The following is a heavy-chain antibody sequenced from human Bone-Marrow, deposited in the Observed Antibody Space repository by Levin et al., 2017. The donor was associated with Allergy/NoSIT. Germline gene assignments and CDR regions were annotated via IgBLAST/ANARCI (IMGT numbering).Heavy chain of an antibody. D-gene: IGHD5-24*01. J-gene: IGHJ4*02. V-gene: IGHV3-7*04. CDR3: TRDRSLEILDY. CDR1: GFTFSSYW. Sequence: GESLKISCAASGFTFSSYWMTWVRQVPGRGLEWVANIKPDGFEKYYQESVKGRFTITRDNAKNSLYLEMSSLRTEDTAIYYCTRDRSLEILDYWGQGTLVTVSS. CDR2: IKPDGFEK.